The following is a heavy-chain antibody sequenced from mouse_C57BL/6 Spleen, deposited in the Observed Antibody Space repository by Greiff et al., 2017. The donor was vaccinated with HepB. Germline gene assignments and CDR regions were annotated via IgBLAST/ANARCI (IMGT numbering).Heavy chain of an antibody. CDR3: ARHNYYGSSYDWYFDV. CDR2: FYPGSGSI. Sequence: VNVVESGAELVKPGASVKLSCKASGYTFTEYTIHWVKQRSGQGLEWIGWFYPGSGSIKYNEKFKDKATLTADKSSSTVYMELSRLTSEDSAVYFCARHNYYGSSYDWYFDVWGTGTTVTVSS. V-gene: IGHV1-62-2*01. CDR1: GYTFTEYT. D-gene: IGHD1-1*01. J-gene: IGHJ1*03.